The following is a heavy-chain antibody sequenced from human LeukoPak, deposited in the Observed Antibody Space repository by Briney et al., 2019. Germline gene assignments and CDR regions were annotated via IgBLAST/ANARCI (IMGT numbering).Heavy chain of an antibody. J-gene: IGHJ4*02. CDR2: ISSSSSTI. CDR1: GFTFSSYS. Sequence: GGSLRLSCAASGFTFSSYSMNWVRQAPGKGLEWVSYISSSSSTIYYADSVKGRFTISRDNAKNSLYLQMNSLRAEDTAVYYCAREVEGATGYFDYWGQGTLVTVSS. V-gene: IGHV3-48*01. D-gene: IGHD1-26*01. CDR3: AREVEGATGYFDY.